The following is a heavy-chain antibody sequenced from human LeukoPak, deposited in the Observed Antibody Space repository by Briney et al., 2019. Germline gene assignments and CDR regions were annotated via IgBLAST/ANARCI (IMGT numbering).Heavy chain of an antibody. V-gene: IGHV4-39*01. CDR1: GAPITTSNHY. CDR3: AAPSGPTYYSPVDF. CDR2: IYYSGHT. J-gene: IGHJ4*02. Sequence: SETLSLTCTVSGAPITTSNHYWGWIRQTPGRTLEWIANIYYSGHTLYNPSLKSRALISVDTSSNQFSLRLTSVTAADTAVYYCAAPSGPTYYSPVDFWGQGTSVSVSS. D-gene: IGHD1-26*01.